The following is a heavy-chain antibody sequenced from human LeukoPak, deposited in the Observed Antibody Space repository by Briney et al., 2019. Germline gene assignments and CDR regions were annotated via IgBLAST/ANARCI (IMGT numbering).Heavy chain of an antibody. J-gene: IGHJ4*02. V-gene: IGHV1-18*01. CDR3: ARVYSTNYYGSGDRPFLFNY. Sequence: ASVKVSCKASGYTFTSYGFSWVRQAPGQGLEWMGWISTYYGNTNYAQKLQDRVTMTTDTSTSTAYMELTSLRSDDTAVYYCARVYSTNYYGSGDRPFLFNYWGQGTVVTVSS. D-gene: IGHD3-10*01. CDR2: ISTYYGNT. CDR1: GYTFTSYG.